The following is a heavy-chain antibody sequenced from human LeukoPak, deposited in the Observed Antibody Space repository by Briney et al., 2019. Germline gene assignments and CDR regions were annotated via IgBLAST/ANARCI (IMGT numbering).Heavy chain of an antibody. CDR1: GYSISSGYY. D-gene: IGHD6-19*01. CDR2: IYHSGST. Sequence: KASETLSLTCTVSGYSISSGYYWGWIRQPPGKGLEWIGSIYHSGSTYYNPSLKSRVTISVDTSKNQFSLKLSSVTAADTAVYYCARDSRSGWGNWFDPWGQGTLVTVSS. J-gene: IGHJ5*02. CDR3: ARDSRSGWGNWFDP. V-gene: IGHV4-38-2*02.